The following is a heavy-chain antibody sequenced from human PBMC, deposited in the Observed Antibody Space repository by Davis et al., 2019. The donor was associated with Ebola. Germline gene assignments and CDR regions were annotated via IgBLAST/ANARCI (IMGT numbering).Heavy chain of an antibody. CDR3: TSLPDGIVVVIPFDP. V-gene: IGHV3-49*03. J-gene: IGHJ5*02. CDR1: GFTFGDYA. CDR2: IRSKAYGGTT. D-gene: IGHD2-2*01. Sequence: GESLKISCTASGFTFGDYAMSWFRQAPGKGLEWVGFIRSKAYGGTTGYAASVKGRFTISRDDSKSIAYLQMNSLKTEDTAVYYCTSLPDGIVVVIPFDPWGQGTLVTVSS.